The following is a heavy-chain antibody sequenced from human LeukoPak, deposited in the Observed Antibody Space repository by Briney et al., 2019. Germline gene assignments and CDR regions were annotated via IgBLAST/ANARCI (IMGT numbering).Heavy chain of an antibody. Sequence: WXXXPPGXGXEXXGSIYYXXSTYYNPSLKSRVTISVDTSKNQFSLKLSSVTAADTAVYYCARQSIAAAGGDGYYYYGMDVWGQGTTVTVSS. D-gene: IGHD6-13*01. CDR3: ARQSIAAAGGDGYYYYGMDV. V-gene: IGHV4-39*01. CDR2: IYYXXST. J-gene: IGHJ6*02.